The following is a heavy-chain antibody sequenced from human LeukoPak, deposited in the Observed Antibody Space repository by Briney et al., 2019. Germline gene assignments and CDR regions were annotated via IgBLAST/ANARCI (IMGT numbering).Heavy chain of an antibody. V-gene: IGHV1-46*03. CDR2: INPSGGST. J-gene: IGHJ4*02. Sequence: GASVKVSCKASGYTFTSYGISWVRQAPGQGLEWMGIINPSGGSTSYAQKFQGRVTMTRDTSTSTVYMELSSLRSEDTTVYYCARDDPSGSYGDYWGQGTLVTVSS. CDR1: GYTFTSYG. D-gene: IGHD1-26*01. CDR3: ARDDPSGSYGDY.